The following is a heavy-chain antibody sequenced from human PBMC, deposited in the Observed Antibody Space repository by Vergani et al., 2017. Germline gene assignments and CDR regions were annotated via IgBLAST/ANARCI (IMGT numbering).Heavy chain of an antibody. V-gene: IGHV3-11*01. J-gene: IGHJ6*02. CDR3: ARKHISNYYDSSGYYYMRYYYGMDV. Sequence: QVQLVESGGGLVKPGGSLRLSCAASGCTLSDYYMSWIRQAPGKGLEWVSYISSSGSTIYYADSVKGRFTISRDNAKNSLYLQMNSLRAEDTAVYYCARKHISNYYDSSGYYYMRYYYGMDVWGQGTTVTVSS. CDR2: ISSSGSTI. CDR1: GCTLSDYY. D-gene: IGHD3-22*01.